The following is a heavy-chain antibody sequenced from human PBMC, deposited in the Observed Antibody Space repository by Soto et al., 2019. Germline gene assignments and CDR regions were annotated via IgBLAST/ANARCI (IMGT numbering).Heavy chain of an antibody. CDR2: FDPEDGET. CDR3: ATVHHATGNYYDSSGYYYFDY. D-gene: IGHD3-22*01. Sequence: ASVKVSCKVSGYTLTELSTHWVRQAPGKGLEWMGGFDPEDGETIYAQKFQGRVTMTEDTSTDTAYMELSSLRSEDTAVYYCATVHHATGNYYDSSGYYYFDYWGQGTLVTVSS. J-gene: IGHJ4*02. CDR1: GYTLTELS. V-gene: IGHV1-24*01.